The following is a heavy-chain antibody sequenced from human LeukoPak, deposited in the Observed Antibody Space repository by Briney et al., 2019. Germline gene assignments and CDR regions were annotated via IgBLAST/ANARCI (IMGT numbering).Heavy chain of an antibody. CDR3: AKDYGSGSYLPGY. D-gene: IGHD3-10*01. J-gene: IGHJ4*02. CDR1: GFGFSTYA. V-gene: IGHV3-23*01. Sequence: GGSLRLSCAASGFGFSTYAMSWVRQAPGKGLEWVSAISGSGDNTYYADSVKGRFTISRDNSRNTLYLQMNSLRAEDTAVYYCAKDYGSGSYLPGYWGQGTLATVSS. CDR2: ISGSGDNT.